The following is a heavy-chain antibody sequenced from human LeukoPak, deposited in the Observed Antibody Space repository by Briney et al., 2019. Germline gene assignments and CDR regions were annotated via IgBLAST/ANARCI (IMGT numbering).Heavy chain of an antibody. CDR2: ISIGGNSI. CDR1: GFTFSSYS. CDR3: VRGSRPLES. J-gene: IGHJ4*02. Sequence: PGRSLRLSCVASGFTFSSYSMNWVRQAPGKGLEWVSYISIGGNSITYADSVKGRFTISRDNAKNSLSLQMNSLRDDDTAVYYCVRGSRPLESWGQGTLVTVSS. V-gene: IGHV3-48*02.